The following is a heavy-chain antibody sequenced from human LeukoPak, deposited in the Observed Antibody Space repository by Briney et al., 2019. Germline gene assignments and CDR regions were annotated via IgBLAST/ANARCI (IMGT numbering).Heavy chain of an antibody. J-gene: IGHJ6*03. CDR1: GGSISSYY. CDR2: IYYSGST. D-gene: IGHD2-15*01. V-gene: IGHV4-59*12. Sequence: SETLSLTCIVSGGSISSYYWSWIRQPPGKGLEWIGYIYYSGSTNYNPSLKSRVTISVDTSKNQFSLKLTSVTAADTAVYYCTRGDYSPSYYMDVWGKGTTVTISS. CDR3: TRGDYSPSYYMDV.